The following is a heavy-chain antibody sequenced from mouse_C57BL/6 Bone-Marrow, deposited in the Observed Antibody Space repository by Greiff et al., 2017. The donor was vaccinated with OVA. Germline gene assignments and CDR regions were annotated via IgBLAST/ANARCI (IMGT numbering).Heavy chain of an antibody. CDR2: IHPNSGST. J-gene: IGHJ4*01. D-gene: IGHD2-10*02. V-gene: IGHV1-64*01. Sequence: QVHVKQPGAELVKPGASVKLSCKASGYTFTSYWMHWVKQRPGQGLEWIGMIHPNSGSTNYNEKFKSKATLTVDKSSSTAYMQLSSLTSEDSAVYYCARQTYESYYYAMDYWGQGTSVTVSS. CDR3: ARQTYESYYYAMDY. CDR1: GYTFTSYW.